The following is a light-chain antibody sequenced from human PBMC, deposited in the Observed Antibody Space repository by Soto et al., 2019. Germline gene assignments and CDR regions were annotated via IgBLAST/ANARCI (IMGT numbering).Light chain of an antibody. CDR1: QSITNYF. J-gene: IGKJ1*01. CDR3: QQYSNTPMT. Sequence: IVLTQSPGTLSLSPGETATLSCRASQSITNYFFAWYQQRPGQAPRLLIFRAYHRATVIPDTFRGSGSGTDFKLTITRLEPEDFAMYYCQQYSNTPMTFGQGTKVEIK. V-gene: IGKV3-20*01. CDR2: RAY.